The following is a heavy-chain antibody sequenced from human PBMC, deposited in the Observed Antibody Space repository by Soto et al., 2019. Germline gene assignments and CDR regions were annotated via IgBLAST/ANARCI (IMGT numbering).Heavy chain of an antibody. CDR3: EGGPREPSTGGGGDY. Sequence: QVQLVQSGAEVKKPGSSVKVSCKASGGTFSSYAISWVRQAPGQGLEWMGGIIPIFGTANYAQTFQGRVTMTADESTSTAYSELSSLRPEDTAAYYCEGGPREPSTGGGGDYWGQGTLVTVSS. J-gene: IGHJ4*02. CDR1: GGTFSSYA. CDR2: IIPIFGTA. D-gene: IGHD1-26*01. V-gene: IGHV1-69*01.